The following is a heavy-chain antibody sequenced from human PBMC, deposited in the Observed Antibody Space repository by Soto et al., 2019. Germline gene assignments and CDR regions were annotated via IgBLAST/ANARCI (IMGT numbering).Heavy chain of an antibody. V-gene: IGHV4-31*03. CDR2: IYYSGST. CDR3: ARDNHRRAFDY. Sequence: SETLSLTCTVSGGSISSGGYYWSWIRQHPGKGLEWIGYIYYSGSTYYNPSLKSRVTISVDTSKNQFSLKLSSVTAADTAVYYCARDNHRRAFDYRGQGTLVTVSS. CDR1: GGSISSGGYY. J-gene: IGHJ4*02.